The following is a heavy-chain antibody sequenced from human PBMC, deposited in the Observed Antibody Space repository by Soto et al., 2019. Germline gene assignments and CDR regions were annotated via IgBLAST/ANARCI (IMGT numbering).Heavy chain of an antibody. CDR3: ARDYYGDYYFDY. V-gene: IGHV3-9*01. D-gene: IGHD4-17*01. J-gene: IGHJ4*02. Sequence: PGGSLRLSCAASGFTFDDYAMHWVRQAPGKGLEWVSGISWNSGSIGYADSVKGRFTISRDNAKNSLYLQMNSLRAEDTAVYYCARDYYGDYYFDYWGQGTLVTVSS. CDR2: ISWNSGSI. CDR1: GFTFDDYA.